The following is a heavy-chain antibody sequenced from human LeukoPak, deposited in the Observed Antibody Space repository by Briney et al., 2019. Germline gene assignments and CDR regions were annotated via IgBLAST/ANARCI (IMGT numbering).Heavy chain of an antibody. Sequence: SETLSLTCAVYGGSFSGYYWSWIRQPPGKGLEWIGEINHSGSTNYNPSLKSRVTISVDTSKNQFSLKLSSVTAADTAVYYCARVFAGIAAAVDAFDIWGQGTMVTVSS. CDR1: GGSFSGYY. V-gene: IGHV4-34*01. J-gene: IGHJ3*02. D-gene: IGHD6-13*01. CDR3: ARVFAGIAAAVDAFDI. CDR2: INHSGST.